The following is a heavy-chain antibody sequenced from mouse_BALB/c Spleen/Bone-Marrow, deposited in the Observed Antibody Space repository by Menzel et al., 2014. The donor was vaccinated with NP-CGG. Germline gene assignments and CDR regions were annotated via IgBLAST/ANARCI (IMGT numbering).Heavy chain of an antibody. CDR2: IYPSDSYT. D-gene: IGHD3-3*01. Sequence: VQLQQSGAELVRPGASVKLSCKASGYTFTSYWINWVKQRPGQGLEWIGNIYPSDSYTNYNQKFKDKATLTVDKSSSTAYMQLSSPTSEDSAVYYCTRRGTGNAMDYWNQTASTNVSS. CDR1: GYTFTSYW. J-gene: IGHJ4*01. CDR3: TRRGTGNAMDY. V-gene: IGHV1-69*02.